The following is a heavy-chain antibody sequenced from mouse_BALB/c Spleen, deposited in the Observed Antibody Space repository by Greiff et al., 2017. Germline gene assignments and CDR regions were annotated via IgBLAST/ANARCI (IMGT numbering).Heavy chain of an antibody. D-gene: IGHD1-1*01. J-gene: IGHJ2*01. Sequence: LQQPGAELVKPGASVKMSCKASGYTFTSYNMHWVKQTPGQGLEWIGAIYPGNGDTSYNQKFKGKATLTADKSSSTAYMQLSSLTSEDSAVYYCARGEFYYGSPDYWGQGTTLTVSS. CDR2: IYPGNGDT. V-gene: IGHV1-12*01. CDR1: GYTFTSYN. CDR3: ARGEFYYGSPDY.